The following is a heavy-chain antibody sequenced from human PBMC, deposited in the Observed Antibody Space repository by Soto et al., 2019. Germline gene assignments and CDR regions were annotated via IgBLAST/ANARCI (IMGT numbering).Heavy chain of an antibody. J-gene: IGHJ6*02. CDR3: VNSGYYHGVDV. CDR1: GLTFTNAW. D-gene: IGHD1-20*01. Sequence: EVQLVESGGGLGKPGGSLRLSCEASGLTFTNAWMTWVRQAPGKGLEWVGRIKSKTDGGTIDYAAPVKGRFSISRDDSKNTLCLQMNSLKTEDTAVYYCVNSGYYHGVDVWGQGTTVIVSS. V-gene: IGHV3-15*07. CDR2: IKSKTDGGTI.